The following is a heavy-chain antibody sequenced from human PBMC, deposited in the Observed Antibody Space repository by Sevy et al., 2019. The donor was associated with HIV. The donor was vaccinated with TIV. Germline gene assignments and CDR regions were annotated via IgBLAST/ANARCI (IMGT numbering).Heavy chain of an antibody. Sequence: VGSLRLSCAVSGFTFSSYTMNWVRQAPGKGLEWVSSITSTSNYIYYADSVKGRFTISRDNAKNSLYLQMNSLGAEDTAVYYCAKSPGGFYYFDYWGQGTLVTVSS. CDR1: GFTFSSYT. CDR2: ITSTSNYI. J-gene: IGHJ4*02. V-gene: IGHV3-21*01. CDR3: AKSPGGFYYFDY. D-gene: IGHD2-8*02.